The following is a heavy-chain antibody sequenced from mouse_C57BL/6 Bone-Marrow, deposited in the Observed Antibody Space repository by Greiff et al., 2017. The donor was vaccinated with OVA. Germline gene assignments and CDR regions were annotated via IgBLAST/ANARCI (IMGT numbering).Heavy chain of an antibody. CDR1: GYTFTDYY. V-gene: IGHV1-26*01. CDR2: INPNNGGT. J-gene: IGHJ1*03. Sequence: VQLQQSGPELVKPGASVKISCKASGYTFTDYYMNWVKQSHGKSLEWIGDINPNNGGTSYNQKFKGKATLTVVKSSSTAYMELRSLTSEDSAVYYGARGDYDYDVGYFDVWGTGTTVTVSS. CDR3: ARGDYDYDVGYFDV. D-gene: IGHD2-4*01.